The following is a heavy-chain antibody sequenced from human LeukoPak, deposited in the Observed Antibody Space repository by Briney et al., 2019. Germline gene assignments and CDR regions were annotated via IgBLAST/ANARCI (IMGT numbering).Heavy chain of an antibody. J-gene: IGHJ6*02. CDR3: GRYGLSGNGFRSYFYYGIDF. V-gene: IGHV5-51*01. CDR2: IYSDESLS. CDR1: GYSFSKYW. Sequence: GESLKISCAASGYSFSKYWIGWVRQTPGKGLEWMGFIYSDESLSRYSPSFEGQVTIAADNYISTAYLQWNSLKASYPAIYSCGRYGLSGNGFRSYFYYGIDFWGPGTAVTVSS. D-gene: IGHD3/OR15-3a*01.